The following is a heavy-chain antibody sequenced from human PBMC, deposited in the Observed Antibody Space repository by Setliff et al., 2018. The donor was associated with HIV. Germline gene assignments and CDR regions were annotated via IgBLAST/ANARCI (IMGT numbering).Heavy chain of an antibody. D-gene: IGHD3-10*01. Sequence: PGGSLRLSCAASGFTFSSYSMNWVRQAPGKGLEWLSYISSSSSSIYHADSVKGRFTISRDNTRSTLYLQMSRLRVEDTAVYFCARPTNIDTLYYGSQSFYMYYYGMDVWGQGTTV. V-gene: IGHV3-48*04. CDR3: ARPTNIDTLYYGSQSFYMYYYGMDV. CDR2: ISSSSSSI. CDR1: GFTFSSYS. J-gene: IGHJ6*02.